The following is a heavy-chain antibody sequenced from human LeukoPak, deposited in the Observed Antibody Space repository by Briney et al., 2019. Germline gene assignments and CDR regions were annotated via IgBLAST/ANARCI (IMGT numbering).Heavy chain of an antibody. D-gene: IGHD3-3*01. CDR2: ISYDGSNK. J-gene: IGHJ4*02. Sequence: QPGGSLRLSCAASGFTFSNYAMHWVRQAPGKGLEWVAVISYDGSNKYYADSVKGRFTISRDNSKNTLYLQMNSLRAEDTAVYYCAKDTGDFWSGPDYWGQGTLVTVSS. CDR1: GFTFSNYA. CDR3: AKDTGDFWSGPDY. V-gene: IGHV3-30*18.